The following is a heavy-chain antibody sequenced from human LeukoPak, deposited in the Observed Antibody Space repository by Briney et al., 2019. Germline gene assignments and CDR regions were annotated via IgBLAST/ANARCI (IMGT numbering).Heavy chain of an antibody. J-gene: IGHJ3*01. Sequence: GGSLRLSCAASGFTFSDYYMNWIRQAPGKGLEWVSYISGSSSYTDYADSVKGRFTISRGNAKNSLYLQMNSLRAEDAAVYFCARDETRHYDSGSYSPDAFDFWGQGTMVTVSS. V-gene: IGHV3-11*05. CDR1: GFTFSDYY. CDR3: ARDETRHYDSGSYSPDAFDF. CDR2: ISGSSSYT. D-gene: IGHD3-10*01.